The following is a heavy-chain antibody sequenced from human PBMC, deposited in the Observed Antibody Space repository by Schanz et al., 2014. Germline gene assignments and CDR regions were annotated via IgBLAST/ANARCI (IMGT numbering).Heavy chain of an antibody. CDR2: ATFDGTKK. CDR1: GFNFRNYG. J-gene: IGHJ4*02. Sequence: QVQLVESGGGVVQPGRSLRLSCAASGFNFRNYGMHWVRQAPGKGLEWVAGATFDGTKKYYGDSVKGRFTISRDNSKDTLYLQMSGLTPEDTAVYYCARGPIPIQGVPMDFWGQGTLXTVSS. CDR3: ARGPIPIQGVPMDF. D-gene: IGHD3-10*01. V-gene: IGHV3-33*05.